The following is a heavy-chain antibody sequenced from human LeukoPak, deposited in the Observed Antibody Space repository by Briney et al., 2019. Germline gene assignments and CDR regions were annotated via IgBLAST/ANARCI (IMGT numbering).Heavy chain of an antibody. CDR1: GYTFTSYG. CDR2: ISAYNGNT. D-gene: IGHD3-22*01. Sequence: ASVKVSCKASGYTFTSYGISWVRQAPGQGLEWMGWISAYNGNTNYAQKLQGRVTMTTDTSTSTAYMELRSLRSDDTAVYYCASGPYYDSSGYLNWYFDLWGRGTLVTVSS. CDR3: ASGPYYDSSGYLNWYFDL. V-gene: IGHV1-18*01. J-gene: IGHJ2*01.